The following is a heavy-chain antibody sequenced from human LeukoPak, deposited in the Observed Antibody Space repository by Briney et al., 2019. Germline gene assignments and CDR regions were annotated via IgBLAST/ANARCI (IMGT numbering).Heavy chain of an antibody. V-gene: IGHV3-7*01. CDR1: GFSNDW. Sequence: GGSLRLSCTMSGFSNDWMAWVREAPEKGLEWVATINQDGSQIYYVDSMKDRFTISRDNVKKSLYLQLNSLRADDTAVYYCAREIREAPVSNWGQGTLVTVSS. D-gene: IGHD5/OR15-5a*01. CDR2: INQDGSQI. J-gene: IGHJ4*02. CDR3: AREIREAPVSN.